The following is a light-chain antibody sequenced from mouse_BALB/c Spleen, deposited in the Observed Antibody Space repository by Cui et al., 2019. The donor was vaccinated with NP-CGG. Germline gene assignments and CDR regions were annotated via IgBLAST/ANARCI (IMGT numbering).Light chain of an antibody. Sequence: QALVPQESALTTSPGETVTLTCRSSTGAVTTSNFANWVQEKPDHLFTGLIGGTNNRAPGVPARFSSSLIGDKAALTITGAQTEDEAIYFCALWYSNHWVFGGGTKLTVL. J-gene: IGLJ1*01. V-gene: IGLV1*01. CDR3: ALWYSNHWV. CDR2: GTN. CDR1: TGAVTTSNF.